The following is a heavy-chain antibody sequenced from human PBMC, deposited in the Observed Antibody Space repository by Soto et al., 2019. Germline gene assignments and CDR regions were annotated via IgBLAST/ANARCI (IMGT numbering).Heavy chain of an antibody. Sequence: GGSLRLSCTGSGFTFSDYAVNWVRQAPGKGLEWVGFIRSEAYGGTPEYAASAKGIFTISRDDSKSIAYLQMNSLKTEDTAVYYCARENSRIAPRLFQHWGHGSLVTVSS. D-gene: IGHD6-6*01. CDR1: GFTFSDYA. J-gene: IGHJ1*01. CDR2: IRSEAYGGTP. CDR3: ARENSRIAPRLFQH. V-gene: IGHV3-49*04.